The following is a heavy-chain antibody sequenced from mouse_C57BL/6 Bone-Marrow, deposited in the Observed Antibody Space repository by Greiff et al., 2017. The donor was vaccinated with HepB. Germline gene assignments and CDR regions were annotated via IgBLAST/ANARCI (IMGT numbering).Heavy chain of an antibody. CDR1: GYTFTSYW. CDR3: ARYGNYERGDY. CDR2: IDPSDSYT. J-gene: IGHJ2*01. Sequence: QVQLKQPGAELVRPGTSVKLSCKASGYTFTSYWMHWVKQRPGQGLEWIGVIDPSDSYTNYNQKFKGKATLTVDTSSSTAYMQLSSLTSEDSAVYYCARYGNYERGDYWGQGTTLTVSS. D-gene: IGHD2-1*01. V-gene: IGHV1-59*01.